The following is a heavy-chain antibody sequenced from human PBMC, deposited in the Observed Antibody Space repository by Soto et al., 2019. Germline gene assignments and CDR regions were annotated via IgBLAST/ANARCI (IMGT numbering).Heavy chain of an antibody. Sequence: ETLSLTCTVSGVSISNYYWSWIRQPAGKGLEWIGRLSTSGNTNYNPSLKSRVTMSLDTSKNQFSLMLNSVTAADTAVYYCRRDFDYWGQGTLVTVSS. J-gene: IGHJ4*02. CDR2: LSTSGNT. D-gene: IGHD6-6*01. CDR1: GVSISNYY. V-gene: IGHV4-4*07. CDR3: RRDFDY.